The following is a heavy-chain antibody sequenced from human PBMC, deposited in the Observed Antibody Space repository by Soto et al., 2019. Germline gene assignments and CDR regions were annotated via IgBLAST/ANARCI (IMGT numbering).Heavy chain of an antibody. CDR3: ARLEGLATISYYFDF. V-gene: IGHV4-39*01. CDR1: GDSINSDKYY. J-gene: IGHJ4*02. Sequence: SETLSLTCSISGDSINSDKYYWGWIRQPPGKGLEWIGSIYFRGNTYYNPSLQTRVTISLDKSKSQFSLKLNSVTAADSAVYCCARLEGLATISYYFDFWGQGALVNVSS. D-gene: IGHD3-9*01. CDR2: IYFRGNT.